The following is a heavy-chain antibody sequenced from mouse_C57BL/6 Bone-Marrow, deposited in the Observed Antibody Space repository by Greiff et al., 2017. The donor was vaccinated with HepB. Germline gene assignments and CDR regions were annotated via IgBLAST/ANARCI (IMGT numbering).Heavy chain of an antibody. D-gene: IGHD1-1*01. J-gene: IGHJ4*01. CDR2: ISGGGGNT. CDR1: GFTFSSYT. CDR3: ARHSPFVVTTVVATRYAMDY. V-gene: IGHV5-9*01. Sequence: EVQLVESGGGLVKPGGSLKLSCAASGFTFSSYTMSWVRQTPEKRLEWVATISGGGGNTYYPDSVKGRFTISRDTAKNTLYLQMSSLRSEDTALYYCARHSPFVVTTVVATRYAMDYWGQGTSVTVSS.